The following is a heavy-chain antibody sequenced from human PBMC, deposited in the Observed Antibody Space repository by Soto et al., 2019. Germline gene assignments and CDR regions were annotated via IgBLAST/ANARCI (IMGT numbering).Heavy chain of an antibody. J-gene: IGHJ1*01. CDR2: ISAYNGNT. V-gene: IGHV1-18*01. CDR1: GYTFTSYG. CDR3: ARDRVVVVVAATPVYFPH. Sequence: QVQLVQSGAEVKKPGASVQVSCKASGYTFTSYGISWVRQAPGQGLEWMGCISAYNGNTHYAQKLQGRVTMTTDTSTSTAYMELRSLRSDDTAVYYCARDRVVVVVAATPVYFPHSGQGTLVTVSS. D-gene: IGHD2-15*01.